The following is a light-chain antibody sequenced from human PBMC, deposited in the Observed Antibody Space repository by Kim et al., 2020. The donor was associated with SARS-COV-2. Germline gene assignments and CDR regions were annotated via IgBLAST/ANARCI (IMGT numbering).Light chain of an antibody. V-gene: IGLV2-14*03. J-gene: IGLJ1*01. CDR1: SSYVGGYSY. Sequence: GPPITISCMGTSSYVGGYSYVSWYQQHPGNAPKLIIYDVSNRPSGVSICFSGSKSGNTASLSISGLQAEDEADYYCSSYTGSTPYVFGTGTKVTVL. CDR3: SSYTGSTPYV. CDR2: DVS.